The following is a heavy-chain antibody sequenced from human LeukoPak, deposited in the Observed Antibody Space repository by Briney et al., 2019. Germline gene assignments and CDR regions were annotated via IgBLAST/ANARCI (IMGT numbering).Heavy chain of an antibody. CDR2: INHSGST. Sequence: PSETLSLTCAVYGGSFSGYYWSWIRQPPGKGLEWIGEINHSGSTNYNPSLKSRVTISVDTSKNQFSLKLSSVTAADTAVYYCASEDNWGSSYWGQGILVTVSS. J-gene: IGHJ4*02. V-gene: IGHV4-34*01. CDR1: GGSFSGYY. D-gene: IGHD7-27*01. CDR3: ASEDNWGSSY.